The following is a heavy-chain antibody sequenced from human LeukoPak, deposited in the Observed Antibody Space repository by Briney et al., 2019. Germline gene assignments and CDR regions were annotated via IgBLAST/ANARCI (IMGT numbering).Heavy chain of an antibody. CDR1: GFTFSSYA. CDR2: ISGGDGST. CDR3: ATAGNYRFDY. D-gene: IGHD3-10*01. V-gene: IGHV3-23*01. J-gene: IGHJ4*02. Sequence: GGSLRLSCAASGFTFSSYAMSWVRQAPGKGLEWVSVISGGDGSTYYADSVKGRFTISRDNAQDTLYLQMNTLRAEDTAVYYCATAGNYRFDYWGQGTLVTVSS.